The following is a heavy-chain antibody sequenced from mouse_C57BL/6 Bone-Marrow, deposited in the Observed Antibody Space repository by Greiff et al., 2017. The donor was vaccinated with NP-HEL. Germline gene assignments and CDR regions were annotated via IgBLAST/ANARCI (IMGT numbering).Heavy chain of an antibody. J-gene: IGHJ2*01. CDR1: GYAFTNYL. CDR3: AIGYYGSRGDY. CDR2: IIPGSGGT. Sequence: QVHVKQSGAELVRPGTSVKVSCKASGYAFTNYLIEWVKQRPGQGLEWIGVIIPGSGGTNYNEKFKGKATLTAYKSSSTPYMHLSSLTSEDSAVYFCAIGYYGSRGDYWGQGTTLTVSS. D-gene: IGHD1-1*01. V-gene: IGHV1-54*01.